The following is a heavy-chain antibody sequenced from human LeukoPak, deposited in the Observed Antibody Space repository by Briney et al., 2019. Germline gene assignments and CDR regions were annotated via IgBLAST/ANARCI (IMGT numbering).Heavy chain of an antibody. CDR3: ARSSVGAASLDY. D-gene: IGHD2-15*01. CDR1: GYTFTSYD. Sequence: ASVTVSCKASGYTFTSYDINWVRQATGQGLEWMGWMNPNSGNTGYAQKFQGRVTMTRNTSISTAYMELSSLRSEDTAVYYCARSSVGAASLDYWGQGTLVTVSS. CDR2: MNPNSGNT. J-gene: IGHJ4*02. V-gene: IGHV1-8*01.